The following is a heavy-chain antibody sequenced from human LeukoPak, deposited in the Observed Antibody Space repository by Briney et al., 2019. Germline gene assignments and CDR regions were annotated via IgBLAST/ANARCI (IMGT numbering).Heavy chain of an antibody. Sequence: SQTLSLTCPLSGYSISIGYYWGWIRQPPGKGLEWIGSIDHSGSTYYNPSLKSRVTISVDTSKNQFSLKLSSVTAADTAVYYCARGTLADYYYYMDVWGKGTTVTISS. CDR3: ARGTLADYYYYMDV. CDR1: GYSISIGYY. V-gene: IGHV4-38-2*02. J-gene: IGHJ6*03. CDR2: IDHSGST. D-gene: IGHD6-19*01.